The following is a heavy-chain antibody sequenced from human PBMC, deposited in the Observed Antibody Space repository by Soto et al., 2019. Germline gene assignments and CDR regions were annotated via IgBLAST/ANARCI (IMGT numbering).Heavy chain of an antibody. V-gene: IGHV4-59*01. CDR2: IYYSGST. CDR1: GGSISSYY. Sequence: SETLSLTCTVSGGSISSYYWSWIRQPPGKGLEWIGFIYYSGSTNYNPSLKSRVTISVDTSKNQFSLKLSSVTAADTAVYYCARDQVGAFGSWFDPWGQGTLVTVSS. J-gene: IGHJ5*02. D-gene: IGHD1-26*01. CDR3: ARDQVGAFGSWFDP.